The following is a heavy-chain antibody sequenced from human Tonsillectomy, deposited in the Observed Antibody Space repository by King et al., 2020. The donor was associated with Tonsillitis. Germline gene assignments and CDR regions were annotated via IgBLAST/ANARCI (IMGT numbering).Heavy chain of an antibody. CDR3: AGRTHLIVGSANYFDY. J-gene: IGHJ4*02. D-gene: IGHD1-26*01. CDR2: IYYSGST. V-gene: IGHV4-39*07. Sequence: LQLQESGPGVVKPSETLSLTCTVSGGSIRSSSYYWGWIRQPPGKGLEWIGNIYYSGSTYYNPSLKNRVTISLDTSKNQFSLNLSSVTAADTAVYYCAGRTHLIVGSANYFDYWGQGTLVTVSS. CDR1: GGSIRSSSYY.